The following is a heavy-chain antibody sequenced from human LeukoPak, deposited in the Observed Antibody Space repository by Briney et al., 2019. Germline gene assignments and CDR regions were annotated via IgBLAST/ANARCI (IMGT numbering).Heavy chain of an antibody. CDR3: AKSVAVAGTGVFDY. D-gene: IGHD6-19*01. CDR2: ISSSSSTI. V-gene: IGHV3-48*01. J-gene: IGHJ4*02. CDR1: GFTFSSYS. Sequence: GGSLRLSCAASGFTFSSYSMNWVRQAPGKGLEWVSYISSSSSTIYYADSVKGRFTISRDNSKNTLYLQMNSLRAEDTAVYYCAKSVAVAGTGVFDYWGQGTLVTVSS.